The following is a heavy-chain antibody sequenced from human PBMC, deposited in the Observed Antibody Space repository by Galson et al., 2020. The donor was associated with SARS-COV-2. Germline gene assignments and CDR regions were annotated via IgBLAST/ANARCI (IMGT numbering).Heavy chain of an antibody. CDR3: TRDRGAAGTTAGY. Sequence: GGSLRLSCTASGFTFGDYAMGWFRQAPGKGLEWVSFIRSKTYGRTAEYAASVKGRFAISRDDSEGIVYLQMNSLETGDTGIYYCTRDRGAAGTTAGYWGQGTLVIVSS. D-gene: IGHD6-19*01. J-gene: IGHJ4*02. V-gene: IGHV3-49*03. CDR2: IRSKTYGRTA. CDR1: GFTFGDYA.